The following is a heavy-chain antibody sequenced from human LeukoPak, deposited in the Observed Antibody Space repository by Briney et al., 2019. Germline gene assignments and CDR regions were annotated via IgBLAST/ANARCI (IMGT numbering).Heavy chain of an antibody. CDR3: ARDPIGSSSQYYFDY. J-gene: IGHJ4*02. CDR2: INAGNGNT. V-gene: IGHV1-3*01. Sequence: ASVKVSCKASGYTFTSYAMHWVRQAPGQRLEWMGWINAGNGNTRYSQKFQDRVTITRDTSASTAYMELSSLRSEDTAVYYCARDPIGSSSQYYFDYWGQGTLVTVSS. CDR1: GYTFTSYA. D-gene: IGHD6-6*01.